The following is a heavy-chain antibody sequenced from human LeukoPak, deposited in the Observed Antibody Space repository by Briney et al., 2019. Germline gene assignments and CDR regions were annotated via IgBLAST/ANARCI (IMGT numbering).Heavy chain of an antibody. CDR1: GFTFNRAW. J-gene: IGHJ4*02. CDR3: AKDCEVYS. D-gene: IGHD2-8*01. Sequence: GGSLRLSCAASGFTFNRAWMSWVRQTPEKRLEFVANIKEDGREKYNVDSVNSRFTISRDNTKNALYLQMDSRRVDDTAIYYCAKDCEVYSWGQGTLVTVSS. V-gene: IGHV3-7*01. CDR2: IKEDGREK.